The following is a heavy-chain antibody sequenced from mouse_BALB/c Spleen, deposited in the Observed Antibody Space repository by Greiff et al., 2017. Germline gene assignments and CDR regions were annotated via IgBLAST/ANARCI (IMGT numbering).Heavy chain of an antibody. CDR2: INPSNGGT. V-gene: IGHV1S81*02. Sequence: VKLMESGAELVKPGASVKLSCKASGYTFTSYYMYWVKQRPGQGLEWIGEINPSNGGTNFNEKFKSKATLTVDKSSSTAYMQLSSLTSEDSAVYYCTRRGGYGWFAYWGQGTLVTVSA. CDR1: GYTFTSYY. D-gene: IGHD1-1*02. CDR3: TRRGGYGWFAY. J-gene: IGHJ3*01.